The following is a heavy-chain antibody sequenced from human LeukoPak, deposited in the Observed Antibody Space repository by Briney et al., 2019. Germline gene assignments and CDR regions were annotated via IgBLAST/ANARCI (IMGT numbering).Heavy chain of an antibody. CDR3: ARGSYEAYYYGSGSYSDHDY. Sequence: ASVKVSCKASGYTFTNYGISWVRQAPGQGLEWMGWINTYNGNTNYAQKFQGRVTMTTDTSTSTAYMELSSLRSEDTAVYYCARGSYEAYYYGSGSYSDHDYWGQGTPVTVSS. J-gene: IGHJ4*02. V-gene: IGHV1-18*04. CDR1: GYTFTNYG. D-gene: IGHD3-10*01. CDR2: INTYNGNT.